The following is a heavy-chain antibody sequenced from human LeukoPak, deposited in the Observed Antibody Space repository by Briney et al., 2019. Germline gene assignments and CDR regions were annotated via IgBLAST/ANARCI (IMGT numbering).Heavy chain of an antibody. Sequence: ASETLSLTCTVSGGSISSYYWSRIRQPPGKGLERIGYIYYSGSTNYNPSLKSRVTISVDTSKNQFSLKLSSVTAADTAVYYCARGTTFDYWGQGTLVTVSS. V-gene: IGHV4-59*01. J-gene: IGHJ4*02. D-gene: IGHD1-1*01. CDR1: GGSISSYY. CDR3: ARGTTFDY. CDR2: IYYSGST.